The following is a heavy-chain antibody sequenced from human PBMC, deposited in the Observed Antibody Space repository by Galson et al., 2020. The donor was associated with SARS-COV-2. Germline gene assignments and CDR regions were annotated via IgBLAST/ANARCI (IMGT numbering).Heavy chain of an antibody. CDR2: ISSSGSTI. CDR1: GFTFSSYE. Sequence: GGSLRLSCAASGFTFSSYEMNWVRQAPGKGLEWVSYISSSGSTIYYADSVKGRFTISRDNAKNSLYLQMNSLRAEDTAVYYCAREMSLPSMVRGVIMGPIYYYYGMDVWGQGTTVTVSS. D-gene: IGHD3-10*01. CDR3: AREMSLPSMVRGVIMGPIYYYYGMDV. V-gene: IGHV3-48*03. J-gene: IGHJ6*02.